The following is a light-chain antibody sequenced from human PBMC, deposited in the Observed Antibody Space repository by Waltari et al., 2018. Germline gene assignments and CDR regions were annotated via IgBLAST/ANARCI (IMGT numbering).Light chain of an antibody. CDR1: QNLLYGPNKKNY. J-gene: IGKJ4*01. CDR3: HQYYSAPLT. CDR2: WAS. Sequence: DIVMTQSPDSLAVSLGEGAGINCKSSQNLLYGPNKKNYLAWYQQKSGQPPTLIVYWASSRVSGVPDRFSASGSGTDFTLTISSLQAEDVAVYYCHQYYSAPLTFGGGTKVEIK. V-gene: IGKV4-1*01.